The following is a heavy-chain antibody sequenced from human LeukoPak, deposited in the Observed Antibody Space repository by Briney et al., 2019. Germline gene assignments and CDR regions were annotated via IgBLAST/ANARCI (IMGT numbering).Heavy chain of an antibody. CDR2: IYYSGST. CDR3: ARILPVAGTYYYYYGMDV. V-gene: IGHV4-59*01. J-gene: IGHJ6*02. D-gene: IGHD6-19*01. Sequence: PSETLSLTFTVSGGSISSYYWSWIRQPPGKGLEWIGYIYYSGSTNYNPSLKSRVTRSVDTSKNQFSLKLSSVTAADTAVYYCARILPVAGTYYYYYGMDVWGQGTTVTVSS. CDR1: GGSISSYY.